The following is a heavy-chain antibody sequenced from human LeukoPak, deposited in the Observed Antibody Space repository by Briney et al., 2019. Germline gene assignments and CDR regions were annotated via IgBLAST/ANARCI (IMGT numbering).Heavy chain of an antibody. V-gene: IGHV3-30*18. CDR2: ISLDDNHK. D-gene: IGHD6-19*01. J-gene: IGHJ4*02. CDR3: AKDMWGSGWYNYFDS. CDR1: GFTFNDFA. Sequence: GRSLRLSCAASGFTFNDFAMHWVRQPPGKGPEWVAMISLDDNHKHYTDSVKGRFTISRDSSTNTLYLQMDSLRAEDTAVYYCAKDMWGSGWYNYFDSWGQGTLVTVSS.